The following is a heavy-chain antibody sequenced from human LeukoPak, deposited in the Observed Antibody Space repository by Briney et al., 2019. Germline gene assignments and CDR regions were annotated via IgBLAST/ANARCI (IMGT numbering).Heavy chain of an antibody. J-gene: IGHJ6*03. D-gene: IGHD3-22*01. CDR3: AKSGYYDSSGYYYYYYYMDV. CDR2: ISGSGGST. V-gene: IGHV3-23*01. Sequence: GGSLRLSCAASGFTFSSYAMSWVRQAPGKGLEWVSAISGSGGSTYYADSVKGRFTISRDNSKNTLYLQMNSLRAEDTAVYYCAKSGYYDSSGYYYYYYYMDVWGKGTTVTVSS. CDR1: GFTFSSYA.